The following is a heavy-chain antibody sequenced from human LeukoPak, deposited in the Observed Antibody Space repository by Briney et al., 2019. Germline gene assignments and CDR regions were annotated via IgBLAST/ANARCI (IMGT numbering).Heavy chain of an antibody. J-gene: IGHJ4*02. CDR1: GDSVSGSPAV. CDR2: AYYRSKWYI. Sequence: SQTLSLTCAISGDSVSGSPAVWNWIRQSPSRGLEWLGRAYYRSKWYIDYAVSVKGRITITPDTSENQFSLQLNSVTPEDTAVYCARGAVRGGTNFDYWGQGTLVTVSS. D-gene: IGHD3-10*01. V-gene: IGHV6-1*01. CDR3: ARGAVRGGTNFDY.